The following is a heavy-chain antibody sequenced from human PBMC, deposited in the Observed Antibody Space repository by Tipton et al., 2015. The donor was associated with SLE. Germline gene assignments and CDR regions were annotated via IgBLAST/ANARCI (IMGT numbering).Heavy chain of an antibody. D-gene: IGHD2-21*01. CDR3: ASHESWAVIATKAFDL. CDR2: IYYSGST. CDR1: GGSISSHY. Sequence: LRLSCTVSGGSISSHYWSWIRQPPGKGLEWIGYIYYSGSTYYNPSLKSRVTISVDTSKNQFSLKLCSVTAADTAVYYCASHESWAVIATKAFDLWGQGTMITVSS. J-gene: IGHJ3*01. V-gene: IGHV4-30-4*01.